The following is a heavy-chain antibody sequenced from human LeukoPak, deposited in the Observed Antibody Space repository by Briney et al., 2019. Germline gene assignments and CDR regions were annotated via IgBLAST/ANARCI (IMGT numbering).Heavy chain of an antibody. CDR1: GFTFSDDG. CDR3: AKDWANGDYIDH. Sequence: GVSLRLSCAASGFTFSDDGMHGVGQAPGKGLEWVAVVSYDGTNEKYADPVKGRFTISRDNSKNTLSLQMNSLRADDTAVYYCAKDWANGDYIDHWGQGTLVTVSS. V-gene: IGHV3-30*18. CDR2: VSYDGTNE. D-gene: IGHD2-8*01. J-gene: IGHJ4*02.